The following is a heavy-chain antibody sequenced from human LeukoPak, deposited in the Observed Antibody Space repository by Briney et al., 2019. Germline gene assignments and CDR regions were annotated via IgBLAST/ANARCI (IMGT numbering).Heavy chain of an antibody. CDR1: GYTFTSYY. V-gene: IGHV1-46*01. CDR2: INPSGGST. D-gene: IGHD2-2*01. CDR3: ARDTSVVSRAPAAIFDP. Sequence: ASVKVSCXASGYTFTSYYMHWVRQAPGQGLEWMGIINPSGGSTSYAQKFQGRVTMTRDTSTSTVYMELSSPRSEDTAVYYCARDTSVVSRAPAAIFDPWGQGTLVTVSS. J-gene: IGHJ5*02.